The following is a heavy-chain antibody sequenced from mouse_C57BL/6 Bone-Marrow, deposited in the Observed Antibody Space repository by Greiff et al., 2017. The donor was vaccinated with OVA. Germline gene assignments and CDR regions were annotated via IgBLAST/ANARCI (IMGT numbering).Heavy chain of an antibody. CDR2: IYPGNSDT. Sequence: SGTVLARPGASVKMSCKTSGYTFTSYWMHWVKQRPGQGLEWIGAIYPGNSDTSYNQKFKGKAKLTADTSASTAYMELSSLTNEDSAVYYCTRGRNDEENYWGQGTTLTVSS. CDR1: GYTFTSYW. CDR3: TRGRNDEENY. V-gene: IGHV1-5*01. J-gene: IGHJ2*01.